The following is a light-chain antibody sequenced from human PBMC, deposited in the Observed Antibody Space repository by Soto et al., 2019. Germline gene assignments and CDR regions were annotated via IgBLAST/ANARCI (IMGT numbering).Light chain of an antibody. CDR1: QSVSKSF. Sequence: EIVLTQSPGTLSMSPGERFVLSCMAIQSVSKSFVAWYQQKPGQAPRLLIYGALSRATGIPDRFSGSGYGTDFTLTISSLEPEDFAVYYCQQRSNWPPGTVGQGTRLEIK. CDR3: QQRSNWPPGT. CDR2: GAL. J-gene: IGKJ5*01. V-gene: IGKV3D-20*02.